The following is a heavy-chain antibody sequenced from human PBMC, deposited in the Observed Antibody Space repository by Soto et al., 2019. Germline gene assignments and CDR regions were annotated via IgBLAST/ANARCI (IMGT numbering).Heavy chain of an antibody. CDR1: GFTVSTNY. CDR2: IYSGVST. J-gene: IGHJ4*02. D-gene: IGHD6-19*01. V-gene: IGHV3-53*01. Sequence: GGSLRLSCAASGFTVSTNYMSWVRQAPGKGLEWVSVIYSGVSTNYADSVKGRFTISRDNSKNTLYLQMNSLRAEDTAVYYCARVGDSSGWYLDYWGQGTLVTVSS. CDR3: ARVGDSSGWYLDY.